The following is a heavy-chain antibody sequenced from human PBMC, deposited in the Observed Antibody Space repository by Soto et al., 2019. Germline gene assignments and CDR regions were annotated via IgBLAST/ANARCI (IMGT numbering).Heavy chain of an antibody. CDR3: ALVPLFDY. CDR1: GFTFSSYG. CDR2: IWYDGSNK. V-gene: IGHV3-33*01. D-gene: IGHD2-8*02. Sequence: QPVGSLRLSCAASGFTFSSYGMHWVRQAPGKGLEWVVVIWYDGSNKYYADSVKGRFTISRDNSKNTLYLQMNSLRAEDTAVYYCALVPLFDYWGQGTLVTVSS. J-gene: IGHJ4*02.